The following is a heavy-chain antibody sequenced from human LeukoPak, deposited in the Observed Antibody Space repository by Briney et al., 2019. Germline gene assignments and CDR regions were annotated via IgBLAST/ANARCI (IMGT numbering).Heavy chain of an antibody. D-gene: IGHD6-19*01. J-gene: IGHJ4*02. Sequence: PGGSLRLSCAASGFTFSNYAMSWVRQAPGKGLEWVSAISGSGGSTYYADSVKGRFTTSRDNSKITLYLQMNSLRAEDTAVYYCAKEYSSGWYYFDYWGQGTLVTVSS. CDR2: ISGSGGST. CDR3: AKEYSSGWYYFDY. CDR1: GFTFSNYA. V-gene: IGHV3-23*01.